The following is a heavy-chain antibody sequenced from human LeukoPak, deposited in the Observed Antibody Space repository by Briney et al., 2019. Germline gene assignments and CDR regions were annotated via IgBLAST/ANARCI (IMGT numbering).Heavy chain of an antibody. V-gene: IGHV3-23*01. Sequence: GGSLRLSCAASGYTFSSYAMSWVRQAPGKGLEWVSTISTSGGSTYYADSVKGRFTISRDNSKNTLYLQMNSLRAEDTAVYYCAKDRSQWLVWDKYYFDYWGQGTLVTVSS. CDR3: AKDRSQWLVWDKYYFDY. CDR2: ISTSGGST. D-gene: IGHD6-19*01. J-gene: IGHJ4*02. CDR1: GYTFSSYA.